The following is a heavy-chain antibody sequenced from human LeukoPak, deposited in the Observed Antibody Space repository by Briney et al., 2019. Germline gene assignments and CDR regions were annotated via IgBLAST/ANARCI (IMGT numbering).Heavy chain of an antibody. CDR3: ARIPTNAVPAAHNGFDI. V-gene: IGHV4-39*01. J-gene: IGHJ3*02. Sequence: PSETLSLTCTVSGGSISNSNYHWGWIRQPPGKGLEWIGNIYYSGSTYYNPSLRSRVTISVDTSKNQFSLKLSSVTAADAAVYYCARIPTNAVPAAHNGFDIWGQGTMLTVSS. D-gene: IGHD2-2*01. CDR2: IYYSGST. CDR1: GGSISNSNYH.